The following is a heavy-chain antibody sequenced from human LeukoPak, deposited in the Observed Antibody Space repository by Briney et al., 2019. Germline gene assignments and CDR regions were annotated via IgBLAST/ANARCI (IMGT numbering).Heavy chain of an antibody. Sequence: SETLSLTCAVHGGSFSGYYWSWIRQPPGKGLEWIGEINHSGSTNYNPSLKSRVTISVDTSKNQFSLKLSSVTAADTAVYFASISTHYYYYGMDVWGQGTTVTVSS. J-gene: IGHJ6*02. CDR1: GGSFSGYY. CDR2: INHSGST. CDR3: SISTHYYYYGMDV. V-gene: IGHV4-34*01. D-gene: IGHD3-3*01.